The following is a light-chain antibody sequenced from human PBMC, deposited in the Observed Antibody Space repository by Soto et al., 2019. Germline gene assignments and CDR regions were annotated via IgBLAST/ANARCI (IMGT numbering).Light chain of an antibody. CDR3: QQYNNWPPT. CDR1: QSVSSN. Sequence: EIVMTQCPATLSVSPGERATLSCRASQSVSSNLAWYQQKPGQAPRLLIYGASTRATGIPARFSGSGSGTEFTLTISSLQSEDFAVYYCQQYNNWPPTFGQGTQVDIK. V-gene: IGKV3-15*01. J-gene: IGKJ1*01. CDR2: GAS.